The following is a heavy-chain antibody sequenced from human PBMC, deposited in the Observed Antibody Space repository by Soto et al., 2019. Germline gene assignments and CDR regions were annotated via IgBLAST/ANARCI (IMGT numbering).Heavy chain of an antibody. CDR1: GYTFTSYY. CDR3: ARDSGYYDSSGYYGDAFDI. D-gene: IGHD3-22*01. V-gene: IGHV1-46*01. CDR2: INPSGGST. Sequence: ASVKVSCKAAGYTFTSYYMHWVRQAPGQGLEWMGIINPSGGSTSYAQKLQGRVTMTTDTSTSTAYMELRSLRSDDTAVYYCARDSGYYDSSGYYGDAFDIWGQGTMVTVSS. J-gene: IGHJ3*02.